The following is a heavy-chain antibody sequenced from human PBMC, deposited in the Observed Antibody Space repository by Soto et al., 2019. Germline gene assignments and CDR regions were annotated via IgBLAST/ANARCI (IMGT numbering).Heavy chain of an antibody. CDR3: AKGTYYYGSAPYYFDY. CDR1: GFTFSSYG. J-gene: IGHJ4*02. Sequence: GGSLRLSCAASGFTFSSYGMHWVRQAPGKGLEWVAVISYDGSNKYYADSVKGRFTISRDNSKNTLYLQMNSLRAEDTAVYYCAKGTYYYGSAPYYFDYWGQGTLVTVSS. CDR2: ISYDGSNK. V-gene: IGHV3-30*18. D-gene: IGHD3-10*01.